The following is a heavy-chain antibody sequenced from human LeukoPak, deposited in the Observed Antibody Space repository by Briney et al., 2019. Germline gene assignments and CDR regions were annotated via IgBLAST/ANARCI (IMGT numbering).Heavy chain of an antibody. J-gene: IGHJ4*02. CDR1: GFTFSSDW. D-gene: IGHD3-22*01. CDR2: INSDGSST. V-gene: IGHV3-74*01. Sequence: GGSLRLSCAASGFTFSSDWMHWVRQAPGKGLVWVSRINSDGSSTNYADSVKGRFTISRDNSKNTLYLQMNSLRAEDTAVYYCARDPSGYSLKYYFDYWGQGTLVTVSS. CDR3: ARDPSGYSLKYYFDY.